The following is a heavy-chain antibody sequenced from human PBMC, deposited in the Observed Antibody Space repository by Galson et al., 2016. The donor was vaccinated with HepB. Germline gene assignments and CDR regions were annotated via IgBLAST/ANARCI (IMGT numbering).Heavy chain of an antibody. CDR1: GFTFGDYA. V-gene: IGHV3-49*03. Sequence: SLRLSCAGSGFTFGDYAMSWFRQAPGKGLEWVAFIRSKTYGGTTEYAASVKGRFTISREDSKSIAYLQMNSLKTEDTAVNYCTKDSSGYYLGDYWGQGTLVTVSS. J-gene: IGHJ4*02. CDR2: IRSKTYGGTT. D-gene: IGHD3-22*01. CDR3: TKDSSGYYLGDY.